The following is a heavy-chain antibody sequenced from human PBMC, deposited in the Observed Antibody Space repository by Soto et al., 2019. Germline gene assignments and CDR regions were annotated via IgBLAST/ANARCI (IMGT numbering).Heavy chain of an antibody. J-gene: IGHJ6*02. CDR3: ARLAARRYYYGMDG. V-gene: IGHV4-34*01. CDR2: INHSGST. D-gene: IGHD6-6*01. Sequence: PSETLSLTCAVYGGAFGGYYWSWIRQPPGKGLEWIGEINHSGSTNYNPSLKSRVTISVDTSKNQFSLKLSSVTAADTAVYYCARLAARRYYYGMDGWGQGTTVSVSS. CDR1: GGAFGGYY.